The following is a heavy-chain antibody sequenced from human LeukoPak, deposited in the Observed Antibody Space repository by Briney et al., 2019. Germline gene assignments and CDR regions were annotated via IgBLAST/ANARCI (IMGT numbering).Heavy chain of an antibody. CDR1: GGSFSSGSYY. CDR3: ARQAWDYYYGMDV. V-gene: IGHV4-61*01. CDR2: IYYSGST. Sequence: SETLSLTCTVSGGSFSSGSYYWSWIRQPPGKGLEWLGYIYYSGSTNYNPSLKSRVTISVDTSKNQFSLKLSSVTAADTAVYYCARQAWDYYYGMDVWGQGTTVTVSS. J-gene: IGHJ6*02. D-gene: IGHD7-27*01.